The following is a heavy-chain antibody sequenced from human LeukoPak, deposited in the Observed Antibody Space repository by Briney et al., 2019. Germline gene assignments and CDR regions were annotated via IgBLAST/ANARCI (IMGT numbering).Heavy chain of an antibody. Sequence: GGSLRLSCAASGFTVSTNHMSWVRQAPGKGLEWVSGIYSGGSTYFADSVKGRFSISRDSSKNTLYLQMNSLRAEDTAVYYCARHRDYGTGWYGFDYWGQGRLVTVSS. V-gene: IGHV3-66*04. J-gene: IGHJ4*02. CDR1: GFTVSTNH. CDR2: IYSGGST. D-gene: IGHD6-19*01. CDR3: ARHRDYGTGWYGFDY.